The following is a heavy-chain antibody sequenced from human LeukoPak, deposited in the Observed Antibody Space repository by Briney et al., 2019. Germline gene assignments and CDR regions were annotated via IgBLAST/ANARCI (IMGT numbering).Heavy chain of an antibody. CDR1: GDSLGGFY. D-gene: IGHD6-13*01. CDR3: ARGTYGSSYFQY. J-gene: IGHJ4*02. Sequence: PSGTPSLTCAVYGDSLGGFYWSWIRQSPGKGLECIGEIHHTGSGNHNQTLKTRTTLSVDTSKNQLSLNLASVTAADTATYYCARGTYGSSYFQYWGQGILVTVSS. V-gene: IGHV4-34*04. CDR2: IHHTGSG.